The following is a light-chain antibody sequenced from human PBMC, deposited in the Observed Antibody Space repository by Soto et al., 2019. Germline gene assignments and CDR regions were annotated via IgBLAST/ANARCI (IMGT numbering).Light chain of an antibody. V-gene: IGLV2-14*01. CDR2: DVS. Sequence: QSVLTQPASVSGSPGQSITISCTGTSSDVGGYNYVSWYQQHPGEAPKLMIYDVSNRPSGVSNRFSGSKPGNTASLTIFGLQVEDEADYYCSSYTSISTLSYVFGTGTNVTVL. CDR1: SSDVGGYNY. CDR3: SSYTSISTLSYV. J-gene: IGLJ1*01.